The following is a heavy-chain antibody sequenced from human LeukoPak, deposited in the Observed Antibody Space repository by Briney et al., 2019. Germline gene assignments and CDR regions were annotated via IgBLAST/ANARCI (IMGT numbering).Heavy chain of an antibody. CDR1: GFTFISYG. V-gene: IGHV3-30*02. CDR3: AKDLTTVTTQGDY. D-gene: IGHD4-17*01. Sequence: GGSLRLSCAASGFTFISYGMHWVRQAPGKGLEWVAFIRYDGSDKYYADSVKGRFTISRDNSKNTLYLQMNSLRAEDTAVYYCAKDLTTVTTQGDYWGQGTLVTVSS. J-gene: IGHJ4*02. CDR2: IRYDGSDK.